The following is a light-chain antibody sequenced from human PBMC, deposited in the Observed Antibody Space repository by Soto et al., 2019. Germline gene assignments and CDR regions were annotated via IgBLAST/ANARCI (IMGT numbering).Light chain of an antibody. CDR2: DVS. J-gene: IGLJ1*01. Sequence: QSVLTQPASVSGSPGQSITISCTGTSSDVGNYNLVSWYQQHPGKAPKLMIYDVSKRPSGVSNRFSGSKSGNTASLTIPGLQADDEADYYCCSYAGDSYVFGTGTKLTVL. CDR1: SSDVGNYNL. CDR3: CSYAGDSYV. V-gene: IGLV2-23*02.